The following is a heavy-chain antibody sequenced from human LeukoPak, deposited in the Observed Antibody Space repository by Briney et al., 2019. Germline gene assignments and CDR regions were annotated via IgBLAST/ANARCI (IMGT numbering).Heavy chain of an antibody. CDR3: ARGIAAAGSLISVDY. CDR2: INAGNGNT. Sequence: ASVKVSCKASGYTFTSYAMHWVRQAPGQRLEWMGWINAGNGNTKYSQKFQGRVTITRDTSASTAYMELSSLRSEDTAVYYCARGIAAAGSLISVDYWGQGTLVTVSS. CDR1: GYTFTSYA. V-gene: IGHV1-3*01. J-gene: IGHJ4*02. D-gene: IGHD6-13*01.